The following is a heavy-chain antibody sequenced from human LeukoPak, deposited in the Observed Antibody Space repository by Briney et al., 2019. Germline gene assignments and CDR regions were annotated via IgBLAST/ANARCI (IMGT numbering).Heavy chain of an antibody. CDR1: GGTFSSYA. V-gene: IGHV1-69*05. J-gene: IGHJ4*02. D-gene: IGHD6-19*01. CDR3: ASNSEIAVAGTWGFDY. Sequence: ASVKVSCKASGGTFSSYAISWVRQAPGQGLEWMGGIIPIFGTANYAQKFQGRVTITTDESTSTAYMELSSLRSEDTAMYYCASNSEIAVAGTWGFDYWGQGTLVTVSS. CDR2: IIPIFGTA.